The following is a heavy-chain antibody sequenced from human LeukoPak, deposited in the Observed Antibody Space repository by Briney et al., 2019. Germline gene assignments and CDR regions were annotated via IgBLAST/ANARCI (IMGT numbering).Heavy chain of an antibody. V-gene: IGHV6-1*01. CDR3: ARDLYYYDSSGYQLEAHFDY. CDR2: TYYRSKWYN. Sequence: SQTLSLTCAISGDSVSSNSAAWNWIRQSPSRGLEWLGRTYYRSKWYNDYAVSVKSRITINPDTSKNQFSLQLNSVTPEDTAVYYCARDLYYYDSSGYQLEAHFDYWGQGTLVTVSS. D-gene: IGHD3-22*01. J-gene: IGHJ4*02. CDR1: GDSVSSNSAA.